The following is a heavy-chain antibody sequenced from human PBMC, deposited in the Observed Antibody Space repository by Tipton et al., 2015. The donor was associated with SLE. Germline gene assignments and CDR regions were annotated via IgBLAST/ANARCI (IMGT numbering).Heavy chain of an antibody. Sequence: RSLRLSCAASGFTFSSYGMHWVRQAPGKGLEWVAVIWYDGSNKYYADSVKGRFTISRDNSKNTLYLQMNSLRAEDTAVYYCAKGGSWSSGRSFDIWGQGTMVTGSS. V-gene: IGHV3-30*18. CDR1: GFTFSSYG. D-gene: IGHD3-16*01. CDR3: AKGGSWSSGRSFDI. CDR2: IWYDGSNK. J-gene: IGHJ3*02.